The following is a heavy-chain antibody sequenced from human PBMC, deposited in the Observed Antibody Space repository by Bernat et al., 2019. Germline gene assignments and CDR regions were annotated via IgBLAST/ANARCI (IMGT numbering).Heavy chain of an antibody. J-gene: IGHJ6*02. CDR2: IYYSGST. CDR1: GGSISSSSYY. V-gene: IGHV4-39*02. Sequence: QLQLQESGPGLVKPSETLSLTCTVSGGSISSSSYYWGWIRQPPGKGLEWIGSIYYSGSTYYNPSLKSRDTISEDTSKNQFSLKLSSVTAADTAVYYCARERNDFWSGYYRLYGMDVWGQGTTVTVSS. D-gene: IGHD3-3*01. CDR3: ARERNDFWSGYYRLYGMDV.